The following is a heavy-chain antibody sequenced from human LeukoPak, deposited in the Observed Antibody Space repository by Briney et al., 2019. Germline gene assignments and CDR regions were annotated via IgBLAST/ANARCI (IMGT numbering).Heavy chain of an antibody. J-gene: IGHJ4*02. CDR1: GYTFTSYY. CDR3: ARDYPDYGGGSFLPLDY. V-gene: IGHV1-46*01. CDR2: INPSAGST. Sequence: ASVKVSCKASGYTFTSYYMHWVRQAPGQGLEWMGIINPSAGSTSYAQKFQGRVTMTRDMSTSTVYMELSSLRSEDTAVYYCARDYPDYGGGSFLPLDYWGQGTLVTVSS. D-gene: IGHD4-23*01.